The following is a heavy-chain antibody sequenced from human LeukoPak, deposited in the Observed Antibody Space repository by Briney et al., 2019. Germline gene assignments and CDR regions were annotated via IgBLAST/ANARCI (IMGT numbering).Heavy chain of an antibody. J-gene: IGHJ5*02. D-gene: IGHD2-2*01. CDR1: GGTFSSYA. CDR3: ARAGGIVVVPAALNSGNWFDP. V-gene: IGHV1-69*05. Sequence: GASVNVSCRACGGTFSSYAISWVRQAPGQGREGMGGIIPILGTANYAQKFQGRVTINTDESTSTAYMELSSLRSEDTAVYYCARAGGIVVVPAALNSGNWFDPWGQGTLVTVSS. CDR2: IIPILGTA.